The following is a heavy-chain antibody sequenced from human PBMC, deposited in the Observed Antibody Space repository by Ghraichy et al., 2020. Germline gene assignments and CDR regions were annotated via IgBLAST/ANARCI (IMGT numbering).Heavy chain of an antibody. V-gene: IGHV6-1*01. CDR3: ARGWNDLTPHFDF. D-gene: IGHD1-1*01. Sequence: SQTLSLTCAISGDSVSSNAVWNWFRQSPSGGLEWLGRTYFRSKWYYEYAVSMRSRISVNPDTSNNRFSLRLNSVTPEDSAVYYCARGWNDLTPHFDFWGQGTLVTVSS. CDR1: GDSVSSNAV. J-gene: IGHJ4*02. CDR2: TYFRSKWYY.